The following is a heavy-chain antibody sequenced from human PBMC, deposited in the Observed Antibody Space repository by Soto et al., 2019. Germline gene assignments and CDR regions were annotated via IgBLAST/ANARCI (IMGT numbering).Heavy chain of an antibody. J-gene: IGHJ4*02. CDR2: IKTETDGGKT. V-gene: IGHV3-15*07. CDR3: TTGSPTSGSYYTVWGY. Sequence: EVQLVESGGGLVKPGGSLRLSCAASGFTFNNAWMNWVRQAPGKGLEWVGRIKTETDGGKTYYTAPVRGRFTISRDDSKDTLYLQMNSLKTEDTAMYYCTTGSPTSGSYYTVWGYWGQGTLVTVSS. D-gene: IGHD3-10*01. CDR1: GFTFNNAW.